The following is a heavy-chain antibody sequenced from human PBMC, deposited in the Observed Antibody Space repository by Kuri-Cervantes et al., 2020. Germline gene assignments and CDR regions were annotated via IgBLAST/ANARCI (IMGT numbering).Heavy chain of an antibody. V-gene: IGHV3-30*18. Sequence: GESLKISCAASGFTFSSYGMHWVRQAPGKGLEWVAVISYDGSNKYYADSVKGRFTISRDNSKNPLYLQMNSLRAEDTAVYYCAKSVERAYVYWGQGTLVTVSS. J-gene: IGHJ4*02. CDR3: AKSVERAYVY. CDR2: ISYDGSNK. CDR1: GFTFSSYG. D-gene: IGHD1-1*01.